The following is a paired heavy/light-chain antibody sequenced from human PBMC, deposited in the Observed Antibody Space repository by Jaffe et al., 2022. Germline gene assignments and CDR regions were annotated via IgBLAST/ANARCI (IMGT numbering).Heavy chain of an antibody. CDR2: ISWDGGST. CDR1: GFTFDDYA. D-gene: IGHD3-22*01. J-gene: IGHJ4*02. V-gene: IGHV3-43D*04. CDR3: AKAFSHYYDSSGYYDY. Sequence: EVQLVESGGVVVQPGGSLRLSCAASGFTFDDYAMHWVRQAPGKGLEWVSLISWDGGSTYYADSVKGRFTISRDNSKNSLYLQMNSLRAEDTALYYCAKAFSHYYDSSGYYDYWGQGTLVTVSS.
Light chain of an antibody. CDR2: AAS. CDR1: QGISNY. CDR3: QQYNSYPPT. Sequence: DIQMTQSPSSLSASVGDRVTITCRASQGISNYLAWFQQKPGKAPKSLIYAASSLQSGVPSKFSGSGSGTDFTLTISSLQPEDFATYYCQQYNSYPPTFGPGTKVDIK. J-gene: IGKJ3*01. V-gene: IGKV1-16*02.